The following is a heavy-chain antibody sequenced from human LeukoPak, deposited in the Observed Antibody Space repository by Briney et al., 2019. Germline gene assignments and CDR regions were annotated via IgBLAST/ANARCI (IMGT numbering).Heavy chain of an antibody. D-gene: IGHD2-2*01. CDR2: ISWNSGSI. Sequence: GGSLRLSCAASGFTFDDYAMHWVRQAPGKGLEWVSGISWNSGSIGYADSVKGRFTISRDNAKNSLYLQMNSLRAEDTALYYCAKANLDIVVVPAAMGSWGQGTLVTVSS. J-gene: IGHJ4*02. CDR3: AKANLDIVVVPAAMGS. CDR1: GFTFDDYA. V-gene: IGHV3-9*01.